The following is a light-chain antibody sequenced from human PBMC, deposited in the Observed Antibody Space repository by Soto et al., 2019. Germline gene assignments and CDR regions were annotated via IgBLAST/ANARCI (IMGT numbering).Light chain of an antibody. Sequence: QSVLTQPASVSGSPGQSITISCTGTSSDVGGYKYVSWYQQHPGKAPKLMIYDVSNRPSGVSNRFSGYKSGNTASLTISGVQAEDEADYYCSSYTSSVNYVFGPGTKLTVL. J-gene: IGLJ1*01. CDR2: DVS. CDR1: SSDVGGYKY. V-gene: IGLV2-14*03. CDR3: SSYTSSVNYV.